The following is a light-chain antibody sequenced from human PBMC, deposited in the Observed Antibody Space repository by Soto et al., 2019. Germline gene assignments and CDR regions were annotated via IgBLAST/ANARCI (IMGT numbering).Light chain of an antibody. V-gene: IGLV1-40*01. CDR3: QSYDSSLSGWV. CDR2: GIS. CDR1: SSNIGAGYD. Sequence: QSVLTQPPSVSGAPGQRVTISCTGSSSNIGAGYDVHWYQQFQGKAHKLLIYGISNRPSGVPDRFSGSKSGTSACLTITGLQGEDEADYYCQSYDSSLSGWVFGGGTNVTVL. J-gene: IGLJ3*02.